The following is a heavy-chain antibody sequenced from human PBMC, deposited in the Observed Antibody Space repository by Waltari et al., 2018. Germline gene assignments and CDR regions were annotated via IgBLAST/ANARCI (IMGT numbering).Heavy chain of an antibody. D-gene: IGHD3-10*01. CDR3: TSRGLDGDY. CDR1: GFTFSGSA. V-gene: IGHV3-73*02. CDR2: IRSKANSYAT. Sequence: EVQLVESGGGLVQPGGSLKLSCAASGFTFSGSAMHWVRQASGKGLEWVGRIRSKANSYATAYAASVKGRFTISRDDSKNTAYLQMNSLKTEDTAVYYCTSRGLDGDYWGQGTLVTVSS. J-gene: IGHJ4*02.